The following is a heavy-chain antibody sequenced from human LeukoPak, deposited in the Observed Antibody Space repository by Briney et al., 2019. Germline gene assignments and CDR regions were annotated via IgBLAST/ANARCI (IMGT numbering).Heavy chain of an antibody. J-gene: IGHJ4*02. V-gene: IGHV4-31*03. Sequence: SETLSLTCTVSGGSISSGGYYWSWLRQHPGKGLEWIGYIHYTGSTYYNPSLKSRVTISVDTSKNQFSLKLSSVTAADTAVYYCARDQTHCSSTSCYSHFDYWGQGTLVTVSS. D-gene: IGHD2-2*01. CDR3: ARDQTHCSSTSCYSHFDY. CDR1: GGSISSGGYY. CDR2: IHYTGST.